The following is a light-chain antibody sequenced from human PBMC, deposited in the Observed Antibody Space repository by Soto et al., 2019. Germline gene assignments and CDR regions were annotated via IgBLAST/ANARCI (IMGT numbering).Light chain of an antibody. CDR1: QSINSC. J-gene: IGKJ1*01. V-gene: IGKV1-5*03. Sequence: DIQMTQSPSTLSASVGDRVTITCRASQSINSCLAWYQQKPGKAPKLLIYKASSLESGVPSRFSGSESGTEFTLNISSLQPDDFANYYCQQYLAYPGTFGRGTKVEV. CDR2: KAS. CDR3: QQYLAYPGT.